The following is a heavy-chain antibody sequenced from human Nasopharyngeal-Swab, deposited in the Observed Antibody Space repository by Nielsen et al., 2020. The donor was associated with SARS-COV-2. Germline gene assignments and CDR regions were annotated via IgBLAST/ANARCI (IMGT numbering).Heavy chain of an antibody. J-gene: IGHJ4*02. D-gene: IGHD3-22*01. CDR2: ISSSGSTI. V-gene: IGHV3-11*01. CDR1: GFTFSDYY. CDR3: ATDYYDSSGAHGAFDY. Sequence: GESLKISCAASGFTFSDYYMSWIRQAPGKGLEWVSYISSSGSTIYYADSVKGRFTISRDNAKNSLYLQMNSLRAEDTAVYYCATDYYDSSGAHGAFDYWGQGTLVTVSS.